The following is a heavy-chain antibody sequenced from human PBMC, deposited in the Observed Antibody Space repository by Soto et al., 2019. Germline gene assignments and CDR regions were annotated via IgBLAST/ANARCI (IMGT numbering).Heavy chain of an antibody. CDR2: IKQDGSEK. D-gene: IGHD3-22*01. V-gene: IGHV3-7*01. CDR1: RFTFSSYW. Sequence: QAGGSLRLSCAAARFTFSSYWMSWVRLAPGKGLEWVANIKQDGSEKYYVDSVKGRFTISRDNAKNSLYLQMNSLRAEDTAVYYCARDYYYDSSGYRSFDAFDIWGQGTMVTVSS. J-gene: IGHJ3*02. CDR3: ARDYYYDSSGYRSFDAFDI.